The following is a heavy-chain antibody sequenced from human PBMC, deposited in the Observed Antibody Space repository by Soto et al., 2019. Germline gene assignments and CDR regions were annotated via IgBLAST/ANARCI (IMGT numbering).Heavy chain of an antibody. Sequence: PSETLSLTCAVYGGSFSSYYWGWIRQPPGKGLEWIGSIYYSGSTYYNPSLKSRVTISVDTSKNQFSLKLSSVTAADTAVYYCARGRSSTSPYPIGYWGHGTLVTVSS. CDR1: GGSFSSYY. V-gene: IGHV4-39*07. D-gene: IGHD2-2*01. J-gene: IGHJ4*01. CDR2: IYYSGST. CDR3: ARGRSSTSPYPIGY.